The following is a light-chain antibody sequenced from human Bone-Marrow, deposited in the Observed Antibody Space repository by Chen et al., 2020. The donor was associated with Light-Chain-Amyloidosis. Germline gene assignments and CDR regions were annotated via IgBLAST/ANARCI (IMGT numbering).Light chain of an antibody. V-gene: IGLV3-21*02. CDR3: QVWDRGCDRPV. CDR1: NIGSTS. Sequence: SYVLTQPTSGSVAPGQTATIACGGNNIGSTSVHWYQQTPGRAALLVVYDDSDRPSGIPGRMSGANSGNTATPTMSRGEAGDEASYYGQVWDRGCDRPVFRGGTRRTVL. CDR2: DDS. J-gene: IGLJ3*02.